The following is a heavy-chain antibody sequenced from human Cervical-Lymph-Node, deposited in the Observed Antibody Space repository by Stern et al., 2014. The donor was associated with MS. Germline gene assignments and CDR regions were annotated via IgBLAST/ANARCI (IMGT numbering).Heavy chain of an antibody. Sequence: EGQMLESGGGLVQTGGSLRLSCAASGFTFSTYWMHWVRQAPGKGLVWVSRINSDESSTTYADSVKGRFSISRDNDKNTLYLQMNSLRAEDTAVYYCARGVMVAATYAYDIWGQGTMVTISS. CDR3: ARGVMVAATYAYDI. V-gene: IGHV3-74*02. CDR1: GFTFSTYW. J-gene: IGHJ3*02. CDR2: INSDESST. D-gene: IGHD2-15*01.